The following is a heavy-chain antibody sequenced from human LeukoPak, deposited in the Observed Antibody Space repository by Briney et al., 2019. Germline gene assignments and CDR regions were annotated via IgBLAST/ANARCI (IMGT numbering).Heavy chain of an antibody. CDR1: GGPIRTYQ. Sequence: SETLSLTCTVSGGPIRTYQWSWIRQPPGKGLEWIGNIHYSGSANYNPSLKSRVIISVDTSKNQFSLKLSSVTAADTAVYYCARDGGTNHYYYYMDVWGKGTTVTVSS. V-gene: IGHV4-59*01. CDR3: ARDGGTNHYYYYMDV. J-gene: IGHJ6*03. CDR2: IHYSGSA. D-gene: IGHD2-2*01.